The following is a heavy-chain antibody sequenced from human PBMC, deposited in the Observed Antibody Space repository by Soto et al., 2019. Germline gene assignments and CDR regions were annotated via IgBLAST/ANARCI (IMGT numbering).Heavy chain of an antibody. CDR2: IHPSGGGT. V-gene: IGHV1-46*02. Sequence: QVQLVQSGAEVRKPGASVKVSCKPSGYTFNTYYLHWLRQAPGQALEWMGVIHPSGGGTTYAQKFLGRVPVTRDTSLTTVFMGLSSLRSDDTAVYYCARGGHIAVVTASFDNWGQGPLVTVSS. CDR3: ARGGHIAVVTASFDN. CDR1: GYTFNTYY. J-gene: IGHJ4*02. D-gene: IGHD2-21*02.